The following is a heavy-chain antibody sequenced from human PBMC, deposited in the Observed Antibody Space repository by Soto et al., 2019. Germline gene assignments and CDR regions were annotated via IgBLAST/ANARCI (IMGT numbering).Heavy chain of an antibody. D-gene: IGHD2-21*01. CDR3: ARHRIGDRTGGAFDI. Sequence: ASVKVSCKASGYTFTGYYMHWVRQAPGQGLEWMGWINPNSGGTNYAQKFQGWVTMTRDTSISTAYMELSRLRSDDTAVYYCARHRIGDRTGGAFDIWGQGTMVTVS. V-gene: IGHV1-2*04. CDR2: INPNSGGT. CDR1: GYTFTGYY. J-gene: IGHJ3*02.